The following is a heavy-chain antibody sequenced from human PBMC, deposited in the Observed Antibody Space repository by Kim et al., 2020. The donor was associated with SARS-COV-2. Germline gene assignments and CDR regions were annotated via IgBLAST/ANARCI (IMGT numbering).Heavy chain of an antibody. CDR2: ISSSSSYI. CDR1: GFTFSSYS. Sequence: GGSLRLSCAASGFTFSSYSMNWVRQAPGKGLEWVSSISSSSSYIYYADSVKGRFTISRDNAKNSLYLQMNSLRAEDTAVYYCARDLSRIGSGSSDAFDIWGQGTMVTVSS. CDR3: ARDLSRIGSGSSDAFDI. V-gene: IGHV3-21*01. J-gene: IGHJ3*02. D-gene: IGHD3-10*01.